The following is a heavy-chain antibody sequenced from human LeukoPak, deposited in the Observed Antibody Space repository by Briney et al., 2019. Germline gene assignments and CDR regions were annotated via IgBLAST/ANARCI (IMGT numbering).Heavy chain of an antibody. D-gene: IGHD3-10*01. CDR1: GGSISNSY. CDR3: ARAYYYGSGSYGLDY. CDR2: IYTGGSP. J-gene: IGHJ4*02. Sequence: PSETLSLTCTVSGGSISNSYWSWIRQPAGQGLEWIGRIYTGGSPDYNPSLESRVMMSLDKSKSQISLKMTSVTAADTAVYYCARAYYYGSGSYGLDYWGQGTLVTVSS. V-gene: IGHV4-4*07.